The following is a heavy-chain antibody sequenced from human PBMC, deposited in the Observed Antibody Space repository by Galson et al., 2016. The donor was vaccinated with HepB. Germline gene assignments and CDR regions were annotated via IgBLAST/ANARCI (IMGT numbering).Heavy chain of an antibody. CDR2: IFGRGST. D-gene: IGHD3-10*01. J-gene: IGHJ4*02. V-gene: IGHV3-53*01. CDR3: TRDLHGDGPNPAVHRGDY. Sequence: SLRLSCAVSGFTLNTHNMTWVRQAPGKGLEWVSVIFGRGSTYYADSVAGRFIISKDDSQNIVYLQMKSLTADDTAVYYCTRDLHGDGPNPAVHRGDYWGQGTLVTVSS. CDR1: GFTLNTHN.